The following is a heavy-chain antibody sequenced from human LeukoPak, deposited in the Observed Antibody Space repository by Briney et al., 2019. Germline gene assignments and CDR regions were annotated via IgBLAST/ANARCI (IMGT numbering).Heavy chain of an antibody. J-gene: IGHJ4*02. CDR1: GFTVSSYA. Sequence: GGSLRLSCPASGFTVSSYAMHWVRQAPGKGLEWVAVISYDGSKKYYADSVKGRFTISRDNSKNPLYLQMNSLRAEDTAVYYCARLSVGATLGFDYWGRGTLVTVSA. CDR2: ISYDGSKK. CDR3: ARLSVGATLGFDY. D-gene: IGHD1-26*01. V-gene: IGHV3-30*04.